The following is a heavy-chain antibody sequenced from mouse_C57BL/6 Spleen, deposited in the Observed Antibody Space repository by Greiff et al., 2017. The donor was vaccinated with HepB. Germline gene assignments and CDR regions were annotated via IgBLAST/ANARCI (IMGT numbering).Heavy chain of an antibody. CDR3: ARSLGYYGSSYDAMDY. V-gene: IGHV1-39*01. CDR2: INPNYGTT. J-gene: IGHJ4*01. CDR1: GYSFTDYN. Sequence: VHVKQSGPELVKPGASVKISCKASGYSFTDYNMNWVKQSNGKSLEWIGVINPNYGTTSYNQKFKGKATLTVDQSSSTAYMQLNSLTSEDSAVYYCARSLGYYGSSYDAMDYWGQGTSVTVSS. D-gene: IGHD1-1*01.